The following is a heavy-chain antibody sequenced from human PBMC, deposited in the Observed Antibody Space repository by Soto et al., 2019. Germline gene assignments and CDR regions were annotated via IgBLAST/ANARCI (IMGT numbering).Heavy chain of an antibody. CDR1: GFTFSSYG. Sequence: GGSLRLSCAASGFTFSSYGMHWVRQAPGKGLEWVAVISYDGSNKYYADSVKGRFTISRDNSKNTLYLQMNSLRAEDTAVYYCAKDQFAAAPPDYYGMDVWGQGTTVTVSS. V-gene: IGHV3-30*18. D-gene: IGHD2-2*01. J-gene: IGHJ6*02. CDR3: AKDQFAAAPPDYYGMDV. CDR2: ISYDGSNK.